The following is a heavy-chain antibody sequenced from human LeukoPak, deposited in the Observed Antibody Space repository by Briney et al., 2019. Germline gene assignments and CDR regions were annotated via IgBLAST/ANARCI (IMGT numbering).Heavy chain of an antibody. J-gene: IGHJ4*02. CDR1: GYTFTSYY. Sequence: ASVKVSCKASGYTFTSYYMHWVRQAPGQGLEWLGYMNPNSGNTGSAQKFQGRVTLTSDNSISTAYMELRSLRSEDTAVYYCATTLRNKPPWGQGTLVTVSS. CDR2: MNPNSGNT. D-gene: IGHD5-12*01. V-gene: IGHV1-8*02. CDR3: ATTLRNKPP.